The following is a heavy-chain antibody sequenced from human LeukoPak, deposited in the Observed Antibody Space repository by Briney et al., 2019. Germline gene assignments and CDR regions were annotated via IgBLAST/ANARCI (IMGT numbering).Heavy chain of an antibody. Sequence: SQTLSLTCAISGDSFSSNSATWNWIRQSPSRGLEWLGRTYYRSKWHNNYAVSVKSRITINPDTSKNQFSLQLNSVTPEDTAVYYCARGQGEATDYWGQGTLVTVSS. V-gene: IGHV6-1*01. J-gene: IGHJ4*02. CDR3: ARGQGEATDY. D-gene: IGHD1-26*01. CDR1: GDSFSSNSAT. CDR2: TYYRSKWHN.